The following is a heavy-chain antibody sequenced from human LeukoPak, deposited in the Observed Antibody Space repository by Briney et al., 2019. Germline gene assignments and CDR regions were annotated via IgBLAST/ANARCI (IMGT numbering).Heavy chain of an antibody. V-gene: IGHV3-30*04. CDR1: GFTFSSYA. Sequence: GGSLRLSCAASGFTFSSYAMHWVRQAPGKGLEWVAVISYDGSNKYYADSVKGRFTISRDNSKNTLYLQMNSLRAEDTAVYYCAREGTDLAPMDYYYYYYMDVWGKGTTVTVSS. CDR2: ISYDGSNK. D-gene: IGHD3-3*01. CDR3: AREGTDLAPMDYYYYYYMDV. J-gene: IGHJ6*03.